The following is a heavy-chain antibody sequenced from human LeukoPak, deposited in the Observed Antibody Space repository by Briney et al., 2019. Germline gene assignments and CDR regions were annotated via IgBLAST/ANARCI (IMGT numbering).Heavy chain of an antibody. CDR3: ARDLKPNWGYYFDS. V-gene: IGHV1-18*01. Sequence: ASVKVSCKASGYTFTSYGISWVRQAPGQGLEWMGWISGYNGNTNYAQKLQGRVTMTTDTSTSTAYMELRSLRSDDTAVYYCARDLKPNWGYYFDSWGQGTLVTVSS. J-gene: IGHJ4*02. CDR1: GYTFTSYG. CDR2: ISGYNGNT. D-gene: IGHD7-27*01.